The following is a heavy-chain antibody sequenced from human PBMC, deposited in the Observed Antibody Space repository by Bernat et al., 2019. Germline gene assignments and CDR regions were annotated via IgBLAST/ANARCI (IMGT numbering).Heavy chain of an antibody. CDR2: ISGSGGST. CDR3: AKDEGYSYVDY. Sequence: EVQLLESGGGLVQPGGSLRLSCAGSGFIFRSYAMSWVRQAPGKGLEWVAYISGSGGSTYYADSVKGRFTISRDNSNNTLYLQLSNLRAEDTAIYYCAKDEGYSYVDYWGQGTLVSVSS. J-gene: IGHJ4*02. CDR1: GFIFRSYA. D-gene: IGHD5-18*01. V-gene: IGHV3-23*01.